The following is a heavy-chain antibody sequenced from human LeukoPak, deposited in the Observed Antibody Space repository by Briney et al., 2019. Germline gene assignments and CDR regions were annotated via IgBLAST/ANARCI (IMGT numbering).Heavy chain of an antibody. Sequence: PGGTLRLSCAASGFTFSSYGMSWVRQAPGKGLEWVSAISGSGGSTYYADSVKGRFTISRDNSKSTLYLQINSLRAEDTAVYYCAKSGYNRFDYWGQGTLVTVSS. J-gene: IGHJ4*02. D-gene: IGHD5-24*01. CDR1: GFTFSSYG. V-gene: IGHV3-23*01. CDR2: ISGSGGST. CDR3: AKSGYNRFDY.